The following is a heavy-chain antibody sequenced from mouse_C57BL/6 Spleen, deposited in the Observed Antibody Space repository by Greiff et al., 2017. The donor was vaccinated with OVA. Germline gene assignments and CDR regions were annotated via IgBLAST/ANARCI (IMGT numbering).Heavy chain of an antibody. Sequence: VQLQQSGAELVRPGTSVKVSCKASGYAFTTYLIEWVKQRPGQGLEWIGVINPGSGGTNYTEKFKGKATLTADKSSNTDYMQLSSLTSEDSAVYYCAGTVVAHYAMDYWGQGTSVTVSS. CDR3: AGTVVAHYAMDY. D-gene: IGHD1-1*01. J-gene: IGHJ4*01. V-gene: IGHV1-54*02. CDR2: INPGSGGT. CDR1: GYAFTTYL.